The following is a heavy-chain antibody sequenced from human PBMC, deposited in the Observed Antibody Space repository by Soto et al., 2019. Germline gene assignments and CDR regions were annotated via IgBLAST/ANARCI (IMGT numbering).Heavy chain of an antibody. V-gene: IGHV4-39*01. CDR1: GGSISSSSYY. CDR2: IYYSGST. D-gene: IGHD2-8*01. J-gene: IGHJ6*02. CDR3: ARLGMVYAIPNYYYYGMDV. Sequence: SETLSLTCTVSGGSISSSSYYWGWIRQPPWKGLEWIGSIYYSGSTYYNPSLKSRVTISVDTSKNQFSLKLSSVTAADTAVYYCARLGMVYAIPNYYYYGMDVWGQGTAVTVSS.